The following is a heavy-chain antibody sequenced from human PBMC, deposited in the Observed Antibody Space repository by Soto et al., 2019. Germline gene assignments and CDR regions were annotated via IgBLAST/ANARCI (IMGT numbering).Heavy chain of an antibody. CDR1: GGSISSSSYY. Sequence: PSETLSLTCTVSGGSISSSSYYWGWIRQPPGKGLEWIGSIYYSGSTYYNPSLKSRVTISVDTSKNQFSLKLSSVTAADTAVYYCARVRSGYDMPASYFDYWGQGTLVTVPQ. V-gene: IGHV4-39*01. CDR2: IYYSGST. J-gene: IGHJ4*02. D-gene: IGHD5-12*01. CDR3: ARVRSGYDMPASYFDY.